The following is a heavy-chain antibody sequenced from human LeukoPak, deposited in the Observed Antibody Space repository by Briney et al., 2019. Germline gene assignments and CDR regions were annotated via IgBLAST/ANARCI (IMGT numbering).Heavy chain of an antibody. CDR2: ISAYNGNT. Sequence: VASVKVSCKASGYTFTSYGISWVRQAPGQGLEWMGWISAYNGNTNYAQKLQGRVTMTTDTSTSTAYMELSRLRSDDTAVYYCARDLGDYWFDPWGQGTLVTDSS. CDR1: GYTFTSYG. V-gene: IGHV1-18*01. CDR3: ARDLGDYWFDP. D-gene: IGHD1-26*01. J-gene: IGHJ5*02.